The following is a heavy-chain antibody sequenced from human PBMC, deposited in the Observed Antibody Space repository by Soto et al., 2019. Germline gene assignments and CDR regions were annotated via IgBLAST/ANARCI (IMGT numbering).Heavy chain of an antibody. V-gene: IGHV4-59*01. J-gene: IGHJ4*02. CDR1: GGSISSYY. Sequence: QVQLQESGPGLVTPSETLSLTCTVSGGSISSYYWSWIRQPPGKGLEWIGYIYYSGSTNYNPSLKSRVTISVDKCKKHSSLKMSSVPAADTAVYYCARGYCSGGSCGLFDYWGQGTLVTVSS. D-gene: IGHD2-15*01. CDR3: ARGYCSGGSCGLFDY. CDR2: IYYSGST.